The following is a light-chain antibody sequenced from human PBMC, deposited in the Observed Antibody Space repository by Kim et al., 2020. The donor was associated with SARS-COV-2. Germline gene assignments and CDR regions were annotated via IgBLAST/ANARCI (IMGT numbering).Light chain of an antibody. J-gene: IGKJ1*01. Sequence: SPGDRVTLSCRASQSVDRDVAGYQQKPGQPPRLLIYDASTRATGGADRFRGSGSGTEFTLTISSLQSEDLAVYYCQHYHKWPPWTFGRGTKVDIK. V-gene: IGKV3-15*01. CDR2: DAS. CDR3: QHYHKWPPWT. CDR1: QSVDRD.